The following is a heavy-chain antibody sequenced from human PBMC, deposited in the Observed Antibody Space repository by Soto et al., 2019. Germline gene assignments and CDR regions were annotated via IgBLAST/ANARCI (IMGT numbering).Heavy chain of an antibody. CDR3: ARRRYGDY. CDR1: GYTFTSYG. V-gene: IGHV1-18*01. D-gene: IGHD1-1*01. J-gene: IGHJ4*02. Sequence: QVHLVQSGAEVRKPGASVKVSCKGSGYTFTSYGIAWVRQAPGQGLEWMGWISDHNDNTNYTQQVQGRVTVTRDTSTSTAYMELRKRRSDDTAVYYCARRRYGDYWGQGALVTVSS. CDR2: ISDHNDNT.